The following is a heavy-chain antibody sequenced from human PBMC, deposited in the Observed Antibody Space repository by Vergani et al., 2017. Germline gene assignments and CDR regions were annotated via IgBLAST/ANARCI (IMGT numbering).Heavy chain of an antibody. CDR2: IYYSGST. V-gene: IGHV4-39*01. CDR1: GGSISSSSYY. D-gene: IGHD2-2*01. CDR3: ARLRLVPAAMFLPQGAFGI. Sequence: QLQLQESGPGLVKPSETLSLTCTVSGGSISSSSYYWGWIRQPPGKGLEWIGSIYYSGSTYYNPSLKSRVTISVDTSKNQFSLKLSSVTAADTAVYYCARLRLVPAAMFLPQGAFGIWGQGTMVTVSS. J-gene: IGHJ3*02.